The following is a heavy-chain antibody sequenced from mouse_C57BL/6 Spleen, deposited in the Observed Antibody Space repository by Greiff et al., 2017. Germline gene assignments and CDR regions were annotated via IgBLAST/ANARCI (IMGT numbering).Heavy chain of an antibody. Sequence: VQLQQPGAELVRPGSSVKLSCKASGYTFTSYWMHWVKQRPIQGLEWIGNIDPSDSETHYNQKFKDKATLTVDKSSSTAYMQLSSLTSEDSAVYYCARRSYGSSCEGYFDVWGTGTTVTVSS. V-gene: IGHV1-52*01. D-gene: IGHD1-1*01. CDR2: IDPSDSET. J-gene: IGHJ1*03. CDR1: GYTFTSYW. CDR3: ARRSYGSSCEGYFDV.